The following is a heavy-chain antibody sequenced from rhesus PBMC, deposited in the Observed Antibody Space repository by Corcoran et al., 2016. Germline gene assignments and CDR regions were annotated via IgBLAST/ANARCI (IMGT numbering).Heavy chain of an antibody. D-gene: IGHD6-31*01. CDR1: DYSISSSYG. V-gene: IGHV4-127*01. CDR3: TRSAPEAGIDAFDF. J-gene: IGHJ3*01. Sequence: QVQLRESGPGLVKPSETLSLTCVVSDYSISSSYGWTWIRQSPGKGLEWIGFIGGNNALIYQNPSLKSRMIISKDTSKNQFSLNLNSVTAADTAIYYCTRSAPEAGIDAFDFWGQGLRVTVSS. CDR2: IGGNNALI.